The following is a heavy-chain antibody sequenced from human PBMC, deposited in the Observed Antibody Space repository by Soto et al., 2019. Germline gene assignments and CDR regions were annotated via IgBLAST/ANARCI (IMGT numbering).Heavy chain of an antibody. D-gene: IGHD6-19*01. CDR3: AKEGRKDSSGWYLDY. J-gene: IGHJ4*02. V-gene: IGHV3-23*01. CDR1: GFTFSSYA. Sequence: EVQLLESGGGLVQPGGSLRLSCTASGFTFSSYAMSWVRQAPGKGLDWVSGISGVGGTTYHSDSVKGRFTISRDNSKNTLYVQINSLRAEDTAVYYCAKEGRKDSSGWYLDYWGQGTLVTVSS. CDR2: ISGVGGTT.